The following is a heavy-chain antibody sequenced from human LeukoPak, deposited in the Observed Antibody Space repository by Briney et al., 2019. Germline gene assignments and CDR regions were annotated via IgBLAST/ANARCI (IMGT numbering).Heavy chain of an antibody. CDR2: ISGSGGST. V-gene: IGHV3-23*01. CDR3: AKDLKVVVAATPDY. D-gene: IGHD2-15*01. CDR1: GFTFSSYA. J-gene: IGHJ4*02. Sequence: PGGSLRLSCAASGFTFSSYAMSWVRQAPGKGLEWVSAISGSGGSTYYADSVKGRFTISRDNSKNTLYLQMNSLRAEDTAVYYCAKDLKVVVAATPDYWGQGTLVTVSS.